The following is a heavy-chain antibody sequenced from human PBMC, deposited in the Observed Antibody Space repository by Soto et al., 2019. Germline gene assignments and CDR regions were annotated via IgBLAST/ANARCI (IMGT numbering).Heavy chain of an antibody. CDR1: GESISGSSW. V-gene: IGHV4-4*02. CDR3: ARDPGRAVALD. CDR2: IYHSGST. J-gene: IGHJ4*02. Sequence: SETLSLTCSVPGESISGSSWWSWIRQSPGKGLEWIGEIYHSGSTNYNPSLKSRVSISVDTSKNQFSLDIYSVTASDTAIYYCARDPGRAVALDWGEGTLVTVSS. D-gene: IGHD6-19*01.